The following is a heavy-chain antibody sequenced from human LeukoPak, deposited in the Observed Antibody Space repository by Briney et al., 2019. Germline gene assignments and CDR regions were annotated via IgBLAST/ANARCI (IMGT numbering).Heavy chain of an antibody. V-gene: IGHV4-59*01. CDR1: GGSISSYY. CDR2: IYYSGST. CDR3: ARGDPPYYDILTGYSIHPGYFDY. D-gene: IGHD3-9*01. J-gene: IGHJ4*02. Sequence: PSETLSLTCTVSGGSISSYYWSWIRQPPGKGLEWIGYIYYSGSTYYNPSLKSRVTISVDTSKNQFSLKLSSVTAADTAVYYCARGDPPYYDILTGYSIHPGYFDYWGQGTLVTVSS.